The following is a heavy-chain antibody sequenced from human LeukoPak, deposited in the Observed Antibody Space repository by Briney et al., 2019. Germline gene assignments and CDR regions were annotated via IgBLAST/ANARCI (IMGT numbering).Heavy chain of an antibody. J-gene: IGHJ4*02. CDR3: ARDLPAAYCGGDCYSDY. CDR1: GFTFDDYA. V-gene: IGHV3-9*01. CDR2: ISWNSGSI. D-gene: IGHD2-21*02. Sequence: PGGSLRLSCAASGFTFDDYAMHWVRQAPGKGLEWVSGISWNSGSIGYADSVKGRFTISRDNAKNSLYLQMNSLRAEDTALYYCARDLPAAYCGGDCYSDYWGQGTLVTVSS.